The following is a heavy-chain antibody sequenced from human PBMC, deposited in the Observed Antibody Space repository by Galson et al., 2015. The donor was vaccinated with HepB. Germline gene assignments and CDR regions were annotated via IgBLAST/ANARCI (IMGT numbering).Heavy chain of an antibody. CDR1: GYTFTSYG. J-gene: IGHJ3*02. Sequence: SVKVSCKASGYTFTSYGISWVRQAPGQGLEWMGWISAYNGNTNYAQKLQGRVTMTTDTSTSTAYMELRSLRSDDTAVYYCGTILHSSSWYAPRGVGAFDIWGQGTMVTVSS. D-gene: IGHD6-13*01. CDR3: GTILHSSSWYAPRGVGAFDI. CDR2: ISAYNGNT. V-gene: IGHV1-18*01.